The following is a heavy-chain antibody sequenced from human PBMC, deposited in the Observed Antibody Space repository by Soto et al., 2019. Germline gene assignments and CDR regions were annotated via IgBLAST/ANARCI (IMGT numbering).Heavy chain of an antibody. V-gene: IGHV3-23*01. CDR2: ISNGGGST. CDR1: GFTFTTYA. D-gene: IGHD1-26*01. Sequence: GGSLRLSCAASGFTFTTYAMTWVRQAPGKGLDWVSAISNGGGSTYYADSVKGRFTISRDNSKNTLYLQMNSLRAEDTAVYLCAKGGWALQHKDAFDFWGLGTMVTVSS. J-gene: IGHJ3*01. CDR3: AKGGWALQHKDAFDF.